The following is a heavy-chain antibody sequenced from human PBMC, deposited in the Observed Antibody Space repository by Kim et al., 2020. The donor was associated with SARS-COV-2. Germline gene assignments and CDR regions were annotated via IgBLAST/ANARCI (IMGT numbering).Heavy chain of an antibody. CDR2: ISWNSGSI. V-gene: IGHV3-9*01. D-gene: IGHD4-17*01. Sequence: GGSLRLSCAASGFTFDDYAMHWVRQAPGKGLEWVSGISWNSGSIGYADSVKGRFTISRDNAKNSLYLQMNSLRAEDTALYYCAKARHYGDYGYFDYWGQGTLVTVSS. CDR1: GFTFDDYA. CDR3: AKARHYGDYGYFDY. J-gene: IGHJ4*02.